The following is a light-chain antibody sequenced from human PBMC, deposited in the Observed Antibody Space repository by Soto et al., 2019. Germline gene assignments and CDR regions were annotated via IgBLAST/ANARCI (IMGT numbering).Light chain of an antibody. V-gene: IGKV3D-20*01. CDR3: QQYGSSPLT. Sequence: EIVLTQPPATPSLSPGGRPTLSGGASQSLTISHLAWYQQKPGLAPRLLIYDASSRATGIPDRFSGSGSGTDFTLTIGRLEPEDFAVYHCQQYGSSPLTFGQGTRLEIK. J-gene: IGKJ5*01. CDR1: QSLTISH. CDR2: DAS.